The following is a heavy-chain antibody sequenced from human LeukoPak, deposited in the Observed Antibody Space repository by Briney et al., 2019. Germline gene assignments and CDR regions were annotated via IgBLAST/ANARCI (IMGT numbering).Heavy chain of an antibody. Sequence: GGSLRLSCAASGFTFSNYDMIWVRQAPGKGLEWVAVISYDGSNKYYADSVKGRFTISRDNSKNTLYLQMNSLRAEDTAVYYCATSRDGYNWDFDYWGQGTLVTVSS. J-gene: IGHJ4*02. CDR1: GFTFSNYD. D-gene: IGHD5-24*01. V-gene: IGHV3-30-3*01. CDR2: ISYDGSNK. CDR3: ATSRDGYNWDFDY.